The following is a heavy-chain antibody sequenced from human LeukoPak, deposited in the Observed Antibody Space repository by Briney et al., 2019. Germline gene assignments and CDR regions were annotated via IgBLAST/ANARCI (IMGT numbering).Heavy chain of an antibody. D-gene: IGHD6-19*01. CDR3: AKGVAVTGTSSWFDP. V-gene: IGHV3-23*01. CDR2: ISGSGGST. Sequence: GGSLRLSCAASGFTFSSYAISWVRQAPGKGLEWVSAISGSGGSTYYADSVKGRFTISRDNSKNTLYLQMNSLRAEDTAVYYCAKGVAVTGTSSWFDPWGQGTLVTVSS. J-gene: IGHJ5*02. CDR1: GFTFSSYA.